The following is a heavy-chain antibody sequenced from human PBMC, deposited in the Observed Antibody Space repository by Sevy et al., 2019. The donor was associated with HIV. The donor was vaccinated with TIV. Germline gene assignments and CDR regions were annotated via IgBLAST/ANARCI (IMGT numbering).Heavy chain of an antibody. V-gene: IGHV3-21*01. CDR2: ISSSSTYI. Sequence: GGSLRLSCAASGFSFSSYSTNWVRQAPGKGLEWVSCISSSSTYIYYADSVKGRFTISRDNAKNSLYLQMNSLRAEDTAVYYCARAPYSSSFFYFDYWGQGTLVTVSS. CDR1: GFSFSSYS. J-gene: IGHJ4*02. D-gene: IGHD6-13*01. CDR3: ARAPYSSSFFYFDY.